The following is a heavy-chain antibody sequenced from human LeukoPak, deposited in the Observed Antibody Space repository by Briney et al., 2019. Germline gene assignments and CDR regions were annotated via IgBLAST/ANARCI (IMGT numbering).Heavy chain of an antibody. CDR2: IKQDGSEK. D-gene: IGHD6-13*01. Sequence: GGSLRLSCAASGFTFSSYWMSWVRQAPGKGLEWVANIKQDGSEKYYVDSVKGRFTISRDKAKNSLYLQMNSLRAEDTAVYYCARDAQQLEPYYYYYYMDVWGKGTTVTVSS. CDR1: GFTFSSYW. V-gene: IGHV3-7*01. CDR3: ARDAQQLEPYYYYYYMDV. J-gene: IGHJ6*03.